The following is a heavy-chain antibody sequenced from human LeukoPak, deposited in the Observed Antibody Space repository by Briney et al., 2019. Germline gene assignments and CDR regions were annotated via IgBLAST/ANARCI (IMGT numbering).Heavy chain of an antibody. CDR1: GGSISSSNW. J-gene: IGHJ3*02. Sequence: SETLSLTCAVSGGSISSSNWWSWVRQPPGKGLEWIGEIYHSGSTNYNPSLKSRVTISVDKSKNQFSLKLSSVTAADTAVYYCARGRWELDFPIYAFDIWGQGTMVTVSS. V-gene: IGHV4-4*02. CDR2: IYHSGST. CDR3: ARGRWELDFPIYAFDI. D-gene: IGHD1-26*01.